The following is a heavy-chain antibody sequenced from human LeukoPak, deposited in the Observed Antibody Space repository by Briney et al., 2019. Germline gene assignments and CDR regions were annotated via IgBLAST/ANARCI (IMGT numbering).Heavy chain of an antibody. J-gene: IGHJ4*02. CDR1: GGSISSYY. D-gene: IGHD2-21*01. V-gene: IGHV4-59*01. Sequence: PSETLSLTCTVSGGSISSYYWSWIRQPPGKGLEWIGYIYYSGSTSYNPSLKSRVTISVDTSKNQFSLKLSSVTAADTAVYYCARVVDCYGVWGQGTLVTVSS. CDR3: ARVVDCYGV. CDR2: IYYSGST.